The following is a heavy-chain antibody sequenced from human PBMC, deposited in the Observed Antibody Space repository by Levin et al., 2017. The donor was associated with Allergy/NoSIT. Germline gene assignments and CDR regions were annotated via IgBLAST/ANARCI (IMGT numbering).Heavy chain of an antibody. CDR2: ISSRSSYT. J-gene: IGHJ3*01. D-gene: IGHD2-15*01. V-gene: IGHV3-21*01. CDR1: GFTFSNFA. CDR3: ARDGQAHFLDVSAS. Sequence: GGSLRLSCATSGFTFSNFAMDWVRQAPGKGLEWVSSISSRSSYTYYADSVKGRFTISRDNAKHSVFLQMSNLRLDDTAVYYCARDGQAHFLDVSASWCEGRMVAVSS.